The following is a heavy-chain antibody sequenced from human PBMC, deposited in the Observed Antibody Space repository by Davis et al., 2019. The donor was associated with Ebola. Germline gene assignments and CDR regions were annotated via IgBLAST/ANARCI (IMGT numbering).Heavy chain of an antibody. CDR2: INHSGST. CDR1: GGSVSSGSYY. Sequence: MPGGSLRLSCTVSGGSVSSGSYYWSWIRQPPGKGLEWIGEINHSGSTNYNPSLKSRVTMSTDTSKNQFSLKLSSVTAADTAVYYCARLTLYSSGWYGRDYWGQGTLVTVSS. V-gene: IGHV4-61*01. D-gene: IGHD6-19*01. CDR3: ARLTLYSSGWYGRDY. J-gene: IGHJ4*02.